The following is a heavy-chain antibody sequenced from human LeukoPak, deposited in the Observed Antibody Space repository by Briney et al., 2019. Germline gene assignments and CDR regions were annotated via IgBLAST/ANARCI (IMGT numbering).Heavy chain of an antibody. V-gene: IGHV1-18*01. CDR2: ISAYNGNT. D-gene: IGHD6-13*01. J-gene: IGHJ4*02. Sequence: GASVKVSCKASGYTFTSYGISWVRQAPGQGLEWMGWISAYNGNTNYAQKLQGRVTMTTDTSTSTAYMELRTLRSDDTAVYYCARELGIAAAGALDYWGQGTLVTVSS. CDR3: ARELGIAAAGALDY. CDR1: GYTFTSYG.